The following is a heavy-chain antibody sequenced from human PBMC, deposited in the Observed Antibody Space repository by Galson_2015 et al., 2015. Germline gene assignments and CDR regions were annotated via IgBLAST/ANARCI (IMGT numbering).Heavy chain of an antibody. V-gene: IGHV3-48*03. CDR2: ITSTGDTT. J-gene: IGHJ6*03. CDR3: AKTTVAAGSSWYMDA. Sequence: LRLSCAASAFAFSIYEMNWIRQAPGKGLEWVSYITSTGDTTYYADSVKGRFTVSRENAKNSLFLQMNSLRAEDTALYYCAKTTVAAGSSWYMDAWGKGTTVTVSS. D-gene: IGHD4-23*01. CDR1: AFAFSIYE.